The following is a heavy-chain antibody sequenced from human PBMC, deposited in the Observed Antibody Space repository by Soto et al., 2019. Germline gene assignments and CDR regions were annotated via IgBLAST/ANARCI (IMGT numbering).Heavy chain of an antibody. CDR3: AGRTSGSYFDY. J-gene: IGHJ4*02. CDR1: GFTFSSYA. CDR2: ISGSGGST. Sequence: EVQLLESGGGLVQPGGSLRLSCTASGFTFSSYAMNWVRQAPGKGLEWVSVISGSGGSTYYADSVKGRFTISRDNSKNTLNLQMTSLGAEDTAVYYCAGRTSGSYFDYWGQGTLVTVSS. V-gene: IGHV3-23*01. D-gene: IGHD6-19*01.